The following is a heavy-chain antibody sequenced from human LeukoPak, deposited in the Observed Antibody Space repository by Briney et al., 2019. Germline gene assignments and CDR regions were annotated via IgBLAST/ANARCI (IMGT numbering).Heavy chain of an antibody. Sequence: GGSLRLSCAASGFTVSSNYMSWVRHAPGGVLEWVSVIYSGGSTYYADSVKGRFTISRDNSKNTLYLQMNSLRTEDTAVYYCARGDYYGSGSYYSAYYYGMDVWRQGTTVTVSS. CDR1: GFTVSSNY. V-gene: IGHV3-66*02. CDR3: ARGDYYGSGSYYSAYYYGMDV. J-gene: IGHJ6*01. CDR2: IYSGGST. D-gene: IGHD3-10*01.